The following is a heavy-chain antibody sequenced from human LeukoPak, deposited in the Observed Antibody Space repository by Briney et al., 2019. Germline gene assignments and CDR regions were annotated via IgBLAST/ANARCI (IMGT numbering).Heavy chain of an antibody. CDR3: ATISAQTFDI. CDR2: IKRDGIDK. CDR1: GFTFRSHW. D-gene: IGHD5-24*01. J-gene: IGHJ3*02. V-gene: IGHV3-7*01. Sequence: GGSLRLSCVGSGFTFRSHWVNWVRQSPRKGLEWVANIKRDGIDKYYVDSARGRFTVSRDNAKNSAFLQMNSLRAEDTAIYYCATISAQTFDIWGQGTLVSVSS.